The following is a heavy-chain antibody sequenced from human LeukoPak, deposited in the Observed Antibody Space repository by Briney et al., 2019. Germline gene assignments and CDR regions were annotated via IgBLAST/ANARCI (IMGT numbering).Heavy chain of an antibody. D-gene: IGHD5-24*01. Sequence: GGSLRLSCAVSGFTFSTYAMSWVRQAPGKGREGVANIKQDGSEIYYVDSVKGRFTISRDNAKNSLYLQMNSLRAEDTAVYYCARARRDGYYNYYYYYMDVWGKGATVTVAS. CDR1: GFTFSTYA. V-gene: IGHV3-7*01. J-gene: IGHJ6*03. CDR3: ARARRDGYYNYYYYYMDV. CDR2: IKQDGSEI.